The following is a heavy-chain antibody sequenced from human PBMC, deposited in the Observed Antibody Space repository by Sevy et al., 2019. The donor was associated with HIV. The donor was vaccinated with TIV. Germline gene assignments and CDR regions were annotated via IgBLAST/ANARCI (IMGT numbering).Heavy chain of an antibody. CDR3: ARDPGSFYYYYMDV. Sequence: ASVKVSCKASGGTFSSYAISWVRQAPGQGLEWMGGIIPIFGTENYAQKFQGRVTITADKSTSTAYMELSSLRSEDTAVYYCARDPGSFYYYYMDVWGKGTTVTVSS. CDR2: IIPIFGTE. CDR1: GGTFSSYA. D-gene: IGHD6-19*01. J-gene: IGHJ6*03. V-gene: IGHV1-69*06.